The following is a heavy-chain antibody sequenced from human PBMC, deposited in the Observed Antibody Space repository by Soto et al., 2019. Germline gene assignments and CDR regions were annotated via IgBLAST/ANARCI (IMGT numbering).Heavy chain of an antibody. CDR1: GASISGSFF. CDR3: ARGMTPPGAPAWYYFDS. CDR2: FSLSGTT. J-gene: IGHJ4*02. D-gene: IGHD2-8*02. Sequence: SETLSLTCTVSGASISGSFFWSWIRQPAGKGLEWIGRFSLSGTTNYNPSLRSRVTMSADVSKNQFSLRLTSVTAADTALYYCARGMTPPGAPAWYYFDSWGQGTLVTVSS. V-gene: IGHV4-4*07.